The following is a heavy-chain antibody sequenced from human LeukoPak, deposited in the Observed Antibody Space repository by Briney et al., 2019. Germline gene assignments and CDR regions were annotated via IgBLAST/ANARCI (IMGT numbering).Heavy chain of an antibody. CDR1: GYSFTSYA. CDR2: ISAYNGNT. CDR3: ARDQGVTMIRYYFDY. D-gene: IGHD3-22*01. Sequence: GASVKVSCKASGYSFTSYAISWVRQAPGQGLEWMGWISAYNGNTNYAQKLQGRVTMTTDTSTSTAYMELSSLRSEDTAVYYCARDQGVTMIRYYFDYWGQGTLVTVSS. V-gene: IGHV1-18*01. J-gene: IGHJ4*02.